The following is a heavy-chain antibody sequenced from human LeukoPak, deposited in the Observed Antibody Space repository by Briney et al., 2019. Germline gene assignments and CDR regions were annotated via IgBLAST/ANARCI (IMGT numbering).Heavy chain of an antibody. J-gene: IGHJ4*02. CDR1: GDSVSSDSAA. Sequence: SQTLSLTCAISGDSVSSDSAAWNWIRQSPSRGLEWLGRTYYRCKWSNNYAVSAKSRITINPDTSKNQFSLQLNSVTPEDTAVYYCARGGDYGDYYFDYWGQGTLVTVSS. D-gene: IGHD4-17*01. CDR2: TYYRCKWSN. V-gene: IGHV6-1*01. CDR3: ARGGDYGDYYFDY.